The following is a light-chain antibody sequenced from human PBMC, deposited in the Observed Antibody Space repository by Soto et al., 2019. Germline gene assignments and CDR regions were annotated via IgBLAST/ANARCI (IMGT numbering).Light chain of an antibody. Sequence: QSVLTQPASVSGSPGQSITISCTGTSSDVGGYNYVSWDQQHPGKAPKLMIYDVSNRPSGVSNRFSGSKSGNTASLTISGLQAEDEADYYCSSYTSSSTVFGGGTKLTVL. J-gene: IGLJ2*01. CDR3: SSYTSSSTV. CDR2: DVS. V-gene: IGLV2-14*01. CDR1: SSDVGGYNY.